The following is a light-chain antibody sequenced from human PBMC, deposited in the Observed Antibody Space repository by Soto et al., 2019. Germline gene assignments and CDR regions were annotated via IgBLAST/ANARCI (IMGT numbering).Light chain of an antibody. CDR3: LQHDAYPWT. CDR2: VTS. J-gene: IGKJ1*01. Sequence: DIQMTQSPSSLSASVGDRVIITCRASQDIGNDLAWYQQTPGKAPKRLVDVTSSLQTGVPSRFSGSGSGTEFTLTISSLQPEDFATYYCLQHDAYPWTFGQGTRVEIK. CDR1: QDIGND. V-gene: IGKV1-17*01.